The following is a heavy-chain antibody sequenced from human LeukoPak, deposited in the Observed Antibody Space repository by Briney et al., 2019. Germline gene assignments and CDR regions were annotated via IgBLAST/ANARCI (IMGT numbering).Heavy chain of an antibody. Sequence: PGGSLRLSCAASGFTFSSYAMHWVRQAPGKGLEWVAVISYDGSNKYYADSVKGRFTISRDNSKNTLYLQMNSLRAVDTAVYYCARDGDSPPGDYWGQGTLVTVSS. CDR3: ARDGDSPPGDY. V-gene: IGHV3-30-3*01. D-gene: IGHD4-17*01. CDR2: ISYDGSNK. J-gene: IGHJ4*02. CDR1: GFTFSSYA.